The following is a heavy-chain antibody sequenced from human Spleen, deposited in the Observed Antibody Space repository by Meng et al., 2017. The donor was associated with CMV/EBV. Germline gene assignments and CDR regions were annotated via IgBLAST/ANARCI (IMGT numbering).Heavy chain of an antibody. D-gene: IGHD3-10*01. V-gene: IGHV4-39*01. J-gene: IGHJ4*02. CDR1: CGSISSSNYY. Sequence: QLQLQESGPGLVKPSETLSLTCTVSCGSISSSNYYWDWIRQPPGKGLEWIGAIYHSGSTSYNPSLQSRVTMFVDTSKNQFSLMLTSVTATDTAVYYCARRRGGSGRDCWGQGTLVTVPS. CDR2: IYHSGST. CDR3: ARRRGGSGRDC.